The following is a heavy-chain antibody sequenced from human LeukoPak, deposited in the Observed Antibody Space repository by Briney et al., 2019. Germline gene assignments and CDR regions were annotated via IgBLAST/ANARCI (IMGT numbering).Heavy chain of an antibody. V-gene: IGHV4-61*02. CDR2: MFTSGDT. J-gene: IGHJ3*01. CDR3: SRGPFGSA. D-gene: IGHD6-25*01. CDR1: GASLSGNTDY. Sequence: PSQTLSLTCTVSGASLSGNTDYYNWFRQPAGKGLEWIGRMFTSGDTYYNPSLKSRVTISLDRSRNRVSLNLNSVTAADTALYYCSRGPFGSAWGQGTMVTVSS.